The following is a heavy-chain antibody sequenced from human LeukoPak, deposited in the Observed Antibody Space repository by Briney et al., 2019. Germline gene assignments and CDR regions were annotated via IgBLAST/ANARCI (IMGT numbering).Heavy chain of an antibody. D-gene: IGHD3-16*01. Sequence: ASVKVSCKASGYTFTSYGIAWVRQAPGQGLQWMRWISANNGDTSYSQKLQGRVTMTTDTSTNTAHMELRSLTSDDTAVYYCARDPPGLTLGSPGDYWGQGTLVIVSS. J-gene: IGHJ4*02. CDR1: GYTFTSYG. V-gene: IGHV1-18*01. CDR3: ARDPPGLTLGSPGDY. CDR2: ISANNGDT.